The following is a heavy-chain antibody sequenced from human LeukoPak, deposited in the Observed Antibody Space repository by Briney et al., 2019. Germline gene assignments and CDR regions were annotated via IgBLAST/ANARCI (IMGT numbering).Heavy chain of an antibody. J-gene: IGHJ1*01. Sequence: GGSLRLSCAASGFTFSSYAMSWVRQAPGKGLEWVSAISGSGGSTYYADSVKGRFTISRDNSKNTLYLQMNSLRAEDTAVYYCAKDGAYCGGDCLQVEYFQHWGQGTLATVSS. CDR3: AKDGAYCGGDCLQVEYFQH. D-gene: IGHD2-21*02. V-gene: IGHV3-23*01. CDR2: ISGSGGST. CDR1: GFTFSSYA.